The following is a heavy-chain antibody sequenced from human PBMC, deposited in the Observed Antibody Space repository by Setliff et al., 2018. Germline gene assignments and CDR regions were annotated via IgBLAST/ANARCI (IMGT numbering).Heavy chain of an antibody. V-gene: IGHV4-4*07. CDR2: IYVTEST. CDR3: AASRAYAGAVEEWFLPKTFDF. Sequence: SETLSLTCTVSGDSISNYYWNWIRQPAGKGLEWIGRIYVTESTKYNPSLKSRVTLSIDTSKNQFSLKLSSVTAADAALYYCAASRAYAGAVEEWFLPKTFDFWGQGSPVTVSS. J-gene: IGHJ4*02. D-gene: IGHD3-10*01. CDR1: GDSISNYY.